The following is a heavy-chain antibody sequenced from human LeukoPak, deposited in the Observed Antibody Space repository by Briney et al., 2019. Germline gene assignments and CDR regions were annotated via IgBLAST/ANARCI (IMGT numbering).Heavy chain of an antibody. Sequence: SQTLFHTRAVSGGSISSSSYHWGWIRQPPGKGLEWIGNIYYGGSTYSNPSLKNRVTISVDTSKNQFSLRLSSVTAADTAVYYCARSHSGTWGDNWGQGTLVTVSS. CDR1: GGSISSSSYH. V-gene: IGHV4-39*07. D-gene: IGHD5-12*01. CDR2: IYYGGST. J-gene: IGHJ4*02. CDR3: ARSHSGTWGDN.